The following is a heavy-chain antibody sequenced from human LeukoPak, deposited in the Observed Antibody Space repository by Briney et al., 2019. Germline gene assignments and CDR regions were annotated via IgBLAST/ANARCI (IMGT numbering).Heavy chain of an antibody. D-gene: IGHD1-26*01. CDR3: ARGSGSYPTDY. CDR1: GGSISRDY. V-gene: IGHV4-59*01. CDR2: IYYTGST. Sequence: SETLSLTCTVSGGSISRDYWSWIRQPPGKGLEWIGYIYYTGSTNYNPSLKSRVTISVDTSKNQFSLKLSSVTAADTAVYYCARGSGSYPTDYWGQGTLVTVSS. J-gene: IGHJ4*02.